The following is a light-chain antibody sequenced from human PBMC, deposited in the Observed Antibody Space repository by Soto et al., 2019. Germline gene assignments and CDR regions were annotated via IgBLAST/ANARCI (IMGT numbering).Light chain of an antibody. J-gene: IGKJ5*01. CDR2: DAS. CDR1: QSVSIY. CDR3: QQRSNWPPKIT. Sequence: EIVLAQSPATLSLSPGERATLSCRASQSVSIYLAWYQQKPGLAPRLLIYDASNRATGIPARFSGSGSGTDFTLTISSLEPEDFAVYYCQQRSNWPPKITFGQGTRLEIK. V-gene: IGKV3-11*01.